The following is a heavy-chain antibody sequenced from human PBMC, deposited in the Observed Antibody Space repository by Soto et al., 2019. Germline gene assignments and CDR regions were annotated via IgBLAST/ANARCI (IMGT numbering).Heavy chain of an antibody. CDR2: ISWNSGSI. Sequence: EVQLVESGGGLVQPGRSLRLSCAASGFTFDDYAMHWVRQAPGKGLEWVSGISWNSGSIGYADSVKGRFTISRDNAKNSLYLQMNSLRAEDTALYYCAKASWIQLWSTVLDYWGQGTLVTVSS. D-gene: IGHD5-18*01. V-gene: IGHV3-9*01. CDR1: GFTFDDYA. CDR3: AKASWIQLWSTVLDY. J-gene: IGHJ4*02.